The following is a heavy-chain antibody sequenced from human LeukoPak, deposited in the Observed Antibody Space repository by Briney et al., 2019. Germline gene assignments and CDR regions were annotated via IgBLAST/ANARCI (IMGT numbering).Heavy chain of an antibody. CDR1: GFTFTDYA. CDR3: AKVSVPVAAIRYYYGMDV. D-gene: IGHD5-18*01. J-gene: IGHJ6*02. CDR2: ISGSGGST. Sequence: TGGSLRLSCAASGFTFTDYAMNWVRQAPGKGLEWLSAISGSGGSTYYADSVKGRFTISRDNSKNTLYLQMNSLRAEDTAVYYCAKVSVPVAAIRYYYGMDVWGQGTTVTVSS. V-gene: IGHV3-23*01.